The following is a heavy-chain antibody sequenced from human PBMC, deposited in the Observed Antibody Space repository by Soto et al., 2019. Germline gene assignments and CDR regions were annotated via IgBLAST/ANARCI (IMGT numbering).Heavy chain of an antibody. Sequence: GGSLRLSCAASGFTFSNAWMNWVRQAPGKGLEWVGRIKSKSDGGTTDYAAPVKGRFTISNDDSKNTLYLQMNSLKTEDTAVYYCTSVLLWFGESRSDNYFDYWGQGTLVTVSS. CDR3: TSVLLWFGESRSDNYFDY. V-gene: IGHV3-15*07. J-gene: IGHJ4*02. CDR1: GFTFSNAW. CDR2: IKSKSDGGTT. D-gene: IGHD3-10*01.